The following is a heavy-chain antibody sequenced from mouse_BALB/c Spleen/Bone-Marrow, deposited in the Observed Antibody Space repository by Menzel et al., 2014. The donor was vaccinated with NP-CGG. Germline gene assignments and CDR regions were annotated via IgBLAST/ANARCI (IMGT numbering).Heavy chain of an antibody. V-gene: IGHV5-6-4*01. CDR2: ISTGGTYT. CDR3: SRGYGNCFDY. D-gene: IGHD2-10*02. CDR1: GFTFSSSI. Sequence: EVMLVESGGGLVKPGGSLKLSCSASGFTFSSSIMSWVRQTPEKRLEWVATISTGGTYTYYPDSVKGRFTISRDNAKNTLYLQMGSLKSEDTAMYYCSRGYGNCFDYWGQGTTLTVSS. J-gene: IGHJ2*01.